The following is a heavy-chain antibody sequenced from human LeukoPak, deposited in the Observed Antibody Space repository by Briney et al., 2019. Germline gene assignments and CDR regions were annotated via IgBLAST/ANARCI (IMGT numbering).Heavy chain of an antibody. CDR1: GGSISSSSYY. D-gene: IGHD2-15*01. J-gene: IGHJ5*02. CDR2: IYYSGST. CDR3: ARFRGGSGRNWFDP. V-gene: IGHV4-39*07. Sequence: SETLSLTCTVSGGSISSSSYYWGWIRQPPGKGLEWIGSIYYSGSTYYNPSLKSRVTISVDTSKNQFSLKLSSVTAADTAVYYCARFRGGSGRNWFDPWGQGTLVTVSS.